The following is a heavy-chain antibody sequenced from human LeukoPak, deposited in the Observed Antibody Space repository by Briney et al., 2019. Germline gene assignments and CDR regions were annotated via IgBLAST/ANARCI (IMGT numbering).Heavy chain of an antibody. J-gene: IGHJ4*02. CDR1: GGSVSSGSYY. CDR2: IYYSGST. CDR3: ARGLGFYCSSTSCYVGALDY. D-gene: IGHD2-2*01. Sequence: SETLSLTCTVSGGSVSSGSYYWSWIRQPPGKGLEWIGYIYYSGSTNYNPSLKSRVTISVDTSKNQFSLKLSSVTAADTAVYYCARGLGFYCSSTSCYVGALDYWGQGTLVTVSS. V-gene: IGHV4-61*01.